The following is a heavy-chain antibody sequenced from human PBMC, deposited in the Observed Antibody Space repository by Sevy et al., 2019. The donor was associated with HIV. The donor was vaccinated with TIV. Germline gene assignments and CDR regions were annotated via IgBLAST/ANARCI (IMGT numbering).Heavy chain of an antibody. CDR3: ARAPITIFGVVTYYYYGMDV. J-gene: IGHJ6*02. Sequence: SETLSLTCAVYGGSFSGYDWSWIRQPPGKGLEWIGEINHSGSTNYNPTLKSRVTISVDTSKNQFSLKLSSVTAADTAVYYCARAPITIFGVVTYYYYGMDVWGQGTTVTVSS. CDR1: GGSFSGYD. D-gene: IGHD3-3*01. CDR2: INHSGST. V-gene: IGHV4-34*01.